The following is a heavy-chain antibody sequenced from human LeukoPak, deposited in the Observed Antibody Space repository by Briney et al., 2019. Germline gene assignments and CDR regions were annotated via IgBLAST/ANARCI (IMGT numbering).Heavy chain of an antibody. D-gene: IGHD2-2*01. V-gene: IGHV1-2*02. J-gene: IGHJ4*02. CDR1: GYTFSYYY. CDR2: INPNSGGT. CDR3: ARSQRIPALYAY. Sequence: ASVKVSCKASGYTFSYYYMHWVRQAPGQGLEWLGWINPNSGGTNYTQRFQGRVTMTRDTSISTAYMELTRLRSDDTAVYYCARSQRIPALYAYWGQGTLVTVSS.